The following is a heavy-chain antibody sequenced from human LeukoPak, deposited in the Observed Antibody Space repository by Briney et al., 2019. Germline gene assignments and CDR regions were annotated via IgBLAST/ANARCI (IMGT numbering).Heavy chain of an antibody. CDR2: INHSGST. Sequence: SETLSLTCAVYGGSFSGYYWSWIRQPPGKGLEWIGEINHSGSTNYNPSLKSRVTISVDTSKNQFSPKLSSVTAADTAVYYCARVELHCSSTSCYRLALDYWGQGTLVTVSS. D-gene: IGHD2-2*01. J-gene: IGHJ4*02. CDR1: GGSFSGYY. V-gene: IGHV4-34*01. CDR3: ARVELHCSSTSCYRLALDY.